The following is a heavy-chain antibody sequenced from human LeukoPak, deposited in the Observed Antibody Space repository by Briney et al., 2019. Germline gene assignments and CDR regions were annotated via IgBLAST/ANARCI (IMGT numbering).Heavy chain of an antibody. J-gene: IGHJ5*02. Sequence: PSETLSLSCAVYGGSFSGYYWSWIRQPPGKGLEWIGEINHSGSTNYNPSLKSGVTISVDTSKNQFSLKLSSVTAADTALYYCARESNYHGSGTGWFDPWGQGTLVTVSS. V-gene: IGHV4-34*01. CDR2: INHSGST. CDR3: ARESNYHGSGTGWFDP. D-gene: IGHD3-10*01. CDR1: GGSFSGYY.